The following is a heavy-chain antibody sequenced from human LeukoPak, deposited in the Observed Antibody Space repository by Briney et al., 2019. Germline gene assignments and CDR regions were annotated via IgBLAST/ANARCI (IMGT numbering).Heavy chain of an antibody. CDR1: GGSISSDNW. CDR3: ARPGAAAVIAEYFQH. D-gene: IGHD6-13*01. CDR2: IYHSGTT. V-gene: IGHV4-4*02. Sequence: PSETLSLTCAVSGGSISSDNWWSWVRQPPGKGLEWIGEIYHSGTTNYNPSLKSRVTISVDKSKNQFSLKLSSVTAADTAVYYCARPGAAAVIAEYFQHWGQGTLVTVSS. J-gene: IGHJ1*01.